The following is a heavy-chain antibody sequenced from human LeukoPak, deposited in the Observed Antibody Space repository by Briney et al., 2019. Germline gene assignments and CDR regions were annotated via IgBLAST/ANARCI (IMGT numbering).Heavy chain of an antibody. CDR3: ASFRDGYNLYYFDY. Sequence: SVKVSCKASGYTFTGYYMHWVRQAPGQGLEWMGGIIPIFGTANYAQKFQGRVTITADKSTSTAYMELSSLRSEDTAVYYCASFRDGYNLYYFDYWGQGTLVTVSS. CDR2: IIPIFGTA. D-gene: IGHD5-24*01. CDR1: GYTFTGYY. V-gene: IGHV1-69*06. J-gene: IGHJ4*02.